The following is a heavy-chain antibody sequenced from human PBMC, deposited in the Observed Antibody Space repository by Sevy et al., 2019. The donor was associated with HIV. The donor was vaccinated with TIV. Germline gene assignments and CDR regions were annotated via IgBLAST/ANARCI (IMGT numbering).Heavy chain of an antibody. CDR2: IYHSGGTT. CDR1: GFTLGNFA. V-gene: IGHV3-23*05. D-gene: IGHD2-8*02. J-gene: IGHJ4*02. Sequence: GGSLRLSCAASGFTLGNFAMIWARQAPGKGLEWLSSIYHSGGTTYIVDSVKGRFTISRDNSKNTLYLQMDNLRADDTAIYYCAKSPTGSESKPDYWGQGPLVTVSS. CDR3: AKSPTGSESKPDY.